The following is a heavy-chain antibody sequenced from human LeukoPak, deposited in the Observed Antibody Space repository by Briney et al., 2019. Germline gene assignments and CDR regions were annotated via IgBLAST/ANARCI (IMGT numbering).Heavy chain of an antibody. D-gene: IGHD1-7*01. V-gene: IGHV1-2*02. CDR3: SRENYYYEY. CDR1: GYTFTGYY. CDR2: INPNSGRT. J-gene: IGHJ4*02. Sequence: ASVKVSCKASGYTFTGYYMQWVRQAPGQGLEWMGWINPNSGRTNYAQKFQGRVTMTRDKSINTAYMELSSLRSDDTAVYYCSRENYYYEYWGQGTLVTVS.